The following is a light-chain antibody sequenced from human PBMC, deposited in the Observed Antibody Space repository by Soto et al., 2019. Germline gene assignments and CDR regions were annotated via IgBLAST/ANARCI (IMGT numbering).Light chain of an antibody. V-gene: IGKV4-1*01. Sequence: DIVMTQSPDSLAVSLCERATINCKSSQSVLYSSNNKNYLAWYQQKPGKAPKLLIYAASSLQSGVPSRFSGSGSGTDFTLTISSLQPEDFATYYCQQSYSTPITFGQGTRLEIK. CDR3: QQSYSTPIT. CDR2: AAS. CDR1: QSVLYSSNNKNY. J-gene: IGKJ5*01.